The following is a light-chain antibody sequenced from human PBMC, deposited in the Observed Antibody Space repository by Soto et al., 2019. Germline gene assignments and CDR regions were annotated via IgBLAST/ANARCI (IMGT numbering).Light chain of an antibody. J-gene: IGKJ4*02. CDR3: QQRASFPLT. V-gene: IGKV3-11*01. CDR1: QSVRGY. Sequence: EIVLTQSPATLSLSPGERANLSCRNRQSVRGYLAWYQQKPGQAPRLLIYDVSKRVTGIPARFSGSGSGTDFTLTISSLEPEDFGIFYCQQRASFPLTFGGGTKVEIK. CDR2: DVS.